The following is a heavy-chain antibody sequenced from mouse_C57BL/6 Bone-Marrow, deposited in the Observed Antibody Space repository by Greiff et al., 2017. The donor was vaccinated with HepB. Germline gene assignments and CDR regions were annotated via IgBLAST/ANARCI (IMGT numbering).Heavy chain of an antibody. D-gene: IGHD1-1*01. CDR3: ARVIATLYYYAMDY. J-gene: IGHJ4*01. Sequence: VQLQQSGPELVKPGASVKISCKASGYTFTDYYMNWVKQSHGKSLEWIGDINPNNGGTSYNTKFKGKVTLTVDKSSSTAYMELRSLTSEDSSVYYCARVIATLYYYAMDYWGQGTSVTVSS. CDR1: GYTFTDYY. V-gene: IGHV1-26*01. CDR2: INPNNGGT.